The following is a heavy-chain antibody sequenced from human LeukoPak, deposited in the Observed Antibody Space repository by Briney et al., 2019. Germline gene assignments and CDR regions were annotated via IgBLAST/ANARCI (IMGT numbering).Heavy chain of an antibody. CDR1: GVSISSRNSY. CDR2: IHYSGNT. V-gene: IGHV4-39*01. D-gene: IGHD3/OR15-3a*01. CDR3: ARQTGSGLFILP. J-gene: IGHJ4*02. Sequence: SDTLSLTCTVSGVSISSRNSYWAWISQPPGKGLEWIGSIHYSGNTYYNASLKSQVSISIDTSKNQFSLRLTSVTAADTAVYYCARQTGSGLFILPGGQGTLVTASS.